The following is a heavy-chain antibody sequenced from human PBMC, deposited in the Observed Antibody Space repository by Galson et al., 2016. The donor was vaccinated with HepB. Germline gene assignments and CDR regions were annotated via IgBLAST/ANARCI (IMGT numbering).Heavy chain of an antibody. J-gene: IGHJ5*01. CDR2: TNDGGSV. D-gene: IGHD6-19*01. CDR1: GGSFRSYV. Sequence: ETLSLTCTVNGGSFRSYVWSWIRQAPGKGLEWIGETNDGGSVNYNPSLKNRVIITIVKSRNHLSLKLSSVTAADTAVYYCARSHYSSGWYSGWFDSWGQGTLVTVSS. CDR3: ARSHYSSGWYSGWFDS. V-gene: IGHV4-34*01.